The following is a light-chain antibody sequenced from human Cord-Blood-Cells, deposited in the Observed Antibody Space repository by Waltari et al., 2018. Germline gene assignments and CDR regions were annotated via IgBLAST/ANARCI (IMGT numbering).Light chain of an antibody. CDR3: CSYAGSSTFVV. V-gene: IGLV2-23*02. CDR2: EVS. CDR1: SSEVGSYNL. J-gene: IGLJ2*01. Sequence: QSALTQPASVSGPPGQSITISCTGTSSEVGSYNLVSWYQQHPGKAPKLMIYEVSKRPSGVSNRFSGSKSGNTASLTISGLQAEDEADYYCCSYAGSSTFVVFGGGTKLTVL.